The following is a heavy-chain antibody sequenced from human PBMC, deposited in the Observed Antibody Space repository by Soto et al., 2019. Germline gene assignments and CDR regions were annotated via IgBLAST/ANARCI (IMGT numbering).Heavy chain of an antibody. CDR2: TYYIGGT. J-gene: IGHJ5*02. CDR3: ARDRHFGWLLFSWFAP. D-gene: IGHD3-9*01. CDR1: GGSVSSGSYY. V-gene: IGHV4-61*01. Sequence: SATLSLTSTVSGGSVSSGSYYWSLIRQPPGKGLEWIGYTYYIGGTNYNPSLKSRVTISVDTSKNQFSLKRSSVTAADTAVYYCARDRHFGWLLFSWFAPWGQGTLVTVSS.